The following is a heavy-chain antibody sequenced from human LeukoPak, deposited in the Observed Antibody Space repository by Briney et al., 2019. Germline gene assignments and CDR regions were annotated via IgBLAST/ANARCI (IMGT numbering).Heavy chain of an antibody. V-gene: IGHV4-34*01. D-gene: IGHD3-22*01. CDR3: ARGPPYYYDSSGYYYGTHYGMDV. J-gene: IGHJ6*02. Sequence: SETLSLTCAVYGGSFSGYYWSWIRQPPGKGLEWIGEINHSGSTNYNPSLKSRVTISVDTSKNQFSLKLSSVTAADTAVYYCARGPPYYYDSSGYYYGTHYGMDVWGQGTTVTVSS. CDR2: INHSGST. CDR1: GGSFSGYY.